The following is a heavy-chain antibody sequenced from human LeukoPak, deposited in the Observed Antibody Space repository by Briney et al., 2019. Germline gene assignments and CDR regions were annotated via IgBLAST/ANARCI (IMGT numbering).Heavy chain of an antibody. CDR1: GFTFSNYW. CDR3: ARRGKWNYLSSTDY. V-gene: IGHV3-7*01. CDR2: IKQDGSEK. D-gene: IGHD1-7*01. Sequence: GGSLRLSCAASGFTFSNYWMSWVRQAPGKGLEWVANIKQDGSEKYYVDSVKGRFTISRDNAKNSLYLQMNSLRAEDPAVYYCARRGKWNYLSSTDYWGQGTLVTVSS. J-gene: IGHJ4*02.